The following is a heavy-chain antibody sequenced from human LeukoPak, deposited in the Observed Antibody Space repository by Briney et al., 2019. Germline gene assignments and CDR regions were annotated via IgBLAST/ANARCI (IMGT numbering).Heavy chain of an antibody. CDR1: GYTFTGYY. J-gene: IGHJ5*02. Sequence: ASVKVSCKASGYTFTGYYMHWVRQAPGQGLEWMGWISAYNGNTNYAQKLQGRVTMTTDTSTSTAYTELRSLRSDDTAVYYCARDMEPTITMVRGVIPFDPWGQGTLVTVSS. D-gene: IGHD3-10*01. CDR2: ISAYNGNT. V-gene: IGHV1-18*04. CDR3: ARDMEPTITMVRGVIPFDP.